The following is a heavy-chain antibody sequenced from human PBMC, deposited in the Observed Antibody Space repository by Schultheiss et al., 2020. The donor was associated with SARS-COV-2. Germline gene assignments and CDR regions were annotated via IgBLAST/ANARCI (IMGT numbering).Heavy chain of an antibody. CDR2: IIPIFGTA. D-gene: IGHD2-15*01. Sequence: SVKVSCKASGGTFSSYAISWVRQAPGQGLEWMGGIIPIFGTANYAQKFQGRVTITADESTSTAYMELSSLRSEDTAVYYCARRWDIVVVVAADAFDIWGQGTMVTVSS. CDR3: ARRWDIVVVVAADAFDI. CDR1: GGTFSSYA. V-gene: IGHV1-69*13. J-gene: IGHJ3*02.